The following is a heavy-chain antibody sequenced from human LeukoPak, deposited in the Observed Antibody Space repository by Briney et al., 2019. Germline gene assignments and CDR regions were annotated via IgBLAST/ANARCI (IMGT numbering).Heavy chain of an antibody. Sequence: SGGSLRLSCAASGFTFSEYYMSWIRQAPGKGLERVSYISSSNNFRNYADSVKGRFTISRDNAKNSLYLQMNSLRAEDTAVYYCARPRYYDSSGYYFDIWGQGTMVTVSS. V-gene: IGHV3-11*03. CDR3: ARPRYYDSSGYYFDI. CDR2: ISSSNNFR. J-gene: IGHJ3*02. CDR1: GFTFSEYY. D-gene: IGHD3-22*01.